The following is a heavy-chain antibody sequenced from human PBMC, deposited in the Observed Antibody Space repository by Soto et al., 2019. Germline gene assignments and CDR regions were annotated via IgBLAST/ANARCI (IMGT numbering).Heavy chain of an antibody. CDR1: GFTFRSNW. V-gene: IGHV3-7*03. J-gene: IGHJ4*02. Sequence: PGGSLRLSCAASGFTFRSNWMSWVRQAPGKGLEWVANIKQDGSEKYYVDSVKGRFTISRDNAKNSLYLQMNSLRAEDTAVYYCANSGGGWLQPRVWGQGTLVTVSS. CDR2: IKQDGSEK. CDR3: ANSGGGWLQPRV. D-gene: IGHD5-12*01.